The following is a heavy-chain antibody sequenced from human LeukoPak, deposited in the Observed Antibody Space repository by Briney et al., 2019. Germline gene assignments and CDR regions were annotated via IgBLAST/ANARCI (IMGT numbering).Heavy chain of an antibody. CDR2: INPNSGGT. Sequence: ASVKVSCKASGYTYTGYYMHWVRQAPGQGPEWMGWINPNSGGTNYAQKFQGRVTMTRDTSISTAYMELSRLRSDDTAVYYCARDLRGDCSSTSCPRRGAFDYWGQGTPVTVSS. CDR1: GYTYTGYY. D-gene: IGHD2-2*01. V-gene: IGHV1-2*02. J-gene: IGHJ4*02. CDR3: ARDLRGDCSSTSCPRRGAFDY.